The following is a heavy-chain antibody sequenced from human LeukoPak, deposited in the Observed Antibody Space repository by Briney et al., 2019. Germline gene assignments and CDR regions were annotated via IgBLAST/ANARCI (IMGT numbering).Heavy chain of an antibody. V-gene: IGHV4-39*07. J-gene: IGHJ4*02. CDR2: IYYSGST. CDR1: GGSISSSSYY. Sequence: PSETLSLTCTVSGGSISSSSYYWGWIRQPPGKGLEWIGSIYYSGSTYYNPSLKSRVTISVDTSKNQFSLKLSSVTAADTAVYYCATSTTYYYSSGTIWGQGTLVTVSS. CDR3: ATSTTYYYSSGTI. D-gene: IGHD3-10*01.